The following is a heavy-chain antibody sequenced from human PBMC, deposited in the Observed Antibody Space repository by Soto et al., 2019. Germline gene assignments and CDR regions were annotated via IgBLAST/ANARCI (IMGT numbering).Heavy chain of an antibody. CDR1: GFTFSSYA. J-gene: IGHJ3*02. D-gene: IGHD4-17*01. Sequence: EVQLLESGGGLVQPGGSLRLSCAASGFTFSSYAMSWVRQAPGKGLEWVSAISGSGGSTYYADSVKGRFTTSRDNSNNPLYLQMNSLRAEDTAVYYCAKSSTTVTRGGAFDIWGQGTMVTVSS. CDR3: AKSSTTVTRGGAFDI. V-gene: IGHV3-23*01. CDR2: ISGSGGST.